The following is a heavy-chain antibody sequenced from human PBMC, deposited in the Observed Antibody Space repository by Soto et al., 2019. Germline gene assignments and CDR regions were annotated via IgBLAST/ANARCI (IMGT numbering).Heavy chain of an antibody. CDR2: MYSGGQT. V-gene: IGHV3-66*01. J-gene: IGHJ4*02. CDR3: ARRKYCSSTTCFDF. D-gene: IGHD2-2*01. CDR1: GFSVSISY. Sequence: EVQLVESGGALVQPGGSLRLSCGASGFSVSISYMSWVRQAPGKGLEWVSIMYSGGQTYYAASVKGRSTVSRDSSNNTLYLQMSSLRAEDTAIYYCARRKYCSSTTCFDFWGQGTLVTVSS.